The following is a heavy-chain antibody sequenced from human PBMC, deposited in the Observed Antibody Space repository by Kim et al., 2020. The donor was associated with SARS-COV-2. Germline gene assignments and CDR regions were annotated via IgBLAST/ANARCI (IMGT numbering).Heavy chain of an antibody. CDR1: GFTFSRYG. D-gene: IGHD1-20*01. J-gene: IGHJ4*02. CDR3: AKEYKN. CDR2: IRGSGDAT. V-gene: IGHV3-23*01. Sequence: GGSLRLSCAASGFTFSRYGMSWVRQGPGKGLEWVSAIRGSGDATFYADSARGRFTISRDNSKNTLYLQMNNLRAEDTAIYDCAKEYKNWGQGTLVTVSP.